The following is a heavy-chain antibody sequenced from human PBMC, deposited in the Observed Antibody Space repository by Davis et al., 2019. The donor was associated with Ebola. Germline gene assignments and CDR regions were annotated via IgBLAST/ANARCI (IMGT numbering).Heavy chain of an antibody. CDR3: ARDAPPDDAFWTDYQAWARIWDY. V-gene: IGHV1-18*01. J-gene: IGHJ4*02. Sequence: ASVKVSCKASGYIFINYGINWVRQAPGRGLEWMGWISPYNANTNYGQKAQGRVTMITDTSTSTAYMELRSLRSDDTAVYYCARDAPPDDAFWTDYQAWARIWDYWGQGTLVSVSS. CDR1: GYIFINYG. D-gene: IGHD3/OR15-3a*01. CDR2: ISPYNANT.